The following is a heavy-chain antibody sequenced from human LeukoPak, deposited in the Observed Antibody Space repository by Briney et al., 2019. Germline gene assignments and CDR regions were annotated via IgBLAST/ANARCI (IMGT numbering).Heavy chain of an antibody. CDR2: INHSGST. CDR1: GGSFSGYY. J-gene: IGHJ4*02. Sequence: SETLSLTCAVCGGSFSGYYWSWIRQPPGKGLEWIGEINHSGSTNYNPSLKSRVTISVDTSKNQFSLKLSSVTAADTAVYYCARATLISRVFDYWGQGTLVTVSS. D-gene: IGHD2-8*01. V-gene: IGHV4-34*01. CDR3: ARATLISRVFDY.